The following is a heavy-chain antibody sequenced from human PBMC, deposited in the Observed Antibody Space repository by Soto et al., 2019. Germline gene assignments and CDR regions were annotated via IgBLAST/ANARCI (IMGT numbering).Heavy chain of an antibody. V-gene: IGHV3-23*01. CDR2: ISQSGGTT. CDR1: GFTVGSYA. D-gene: IGHD3-10*01. J-gene: IGHJ6*03. CDR3: AKYSGNSGGYRVRPSCYCYFMDV. Sequence: VQLLESGGGLVQPGGSLRVSCAASGFTVGSYAMSWVRQAPGKGLEWVSTISQSGGTTYYADSVNGRFILSRDNSKNTLYLQMNRLRAEDTAVYYCAKYSGNSGGYRVRPSCYCYFMDVWGKGTTVTVSS.